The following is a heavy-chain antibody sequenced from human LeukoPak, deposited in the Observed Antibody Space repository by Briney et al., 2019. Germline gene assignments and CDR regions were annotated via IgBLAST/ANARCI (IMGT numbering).Heavy chain of an antibody. J-gene: IGHJ4*02. Sequence: GGSLRLSCAASGFTFSSYWMSWVRQAPGKGLEWVANIKQDGSEKYYVDSVKGRFTISRDNAKNSLYLQMNSLRAEDTAVYYYAREGLTVLRFLEWLPNFDYWGQGTLVTVSS. V-gene: IGHV3-7*01. CDR3: AREGLTVLRFLEWLPNFDY. CDR2: IKQDGSEK. CDR1: GFTFSSYW. D-gene: IGHD3-3*01.